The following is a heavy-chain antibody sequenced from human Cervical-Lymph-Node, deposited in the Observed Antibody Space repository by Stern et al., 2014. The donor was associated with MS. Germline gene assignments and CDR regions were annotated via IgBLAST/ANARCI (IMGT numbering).Heavy chain of an antibody. CDR3: ARDRRAFLDY. J-gene: IGHJ4*02. Sequence: EVQLVESGGGLVQPGGSLRLSCVASGFSFGPSWMRWVRQPPGRGLEWVANIRQDGYDKFYVDSVKGRFTISRDNARNSLYLQMNSLTVADTAVYYCARDRRAFLDYWGQGTHVAVSS. D-gene: IGHD2/OR15-2a*01. CDR2: IRQDGYDK. V-gene: IGHV3-7*01. CDR1: GFSFGPSW.